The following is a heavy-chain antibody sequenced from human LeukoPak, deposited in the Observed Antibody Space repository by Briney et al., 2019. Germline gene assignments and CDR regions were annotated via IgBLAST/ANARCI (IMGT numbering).Heavy chain of an antibody. J-gene: IGHJ4*02. CDR2: MSPNSGNT. CDR3: ARMGRSDWYVEH. V-gene: IGHV1-8*02. Sequence: GASVKVSCKTSGYTFTSYDINWVRQATGQGLEWMGWMSPNSGNTGYAQKLQGRVSMTRNTSMNTAYMELSSLRSDDTAVYYCARMGRSDWYVEHWGQGTLVTVSS. CDR1: GYTFTSYD. D-gene: IGHD1-26*01.